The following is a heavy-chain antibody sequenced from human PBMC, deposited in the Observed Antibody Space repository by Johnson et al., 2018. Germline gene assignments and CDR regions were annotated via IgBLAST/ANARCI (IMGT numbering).Heavy chain of an antibody. V-gene: IGHV3-30-3*01. CDR3: GRTSTPYYYDSSGYWGYYYMDV. Sequence: QVQLVESGGGVVQPGRSLRLSCAASGFTFSSYAMHWVRQAPGKGLEWVAVIAYDGSNKYYEDSVNGRCIISRANSKNTLYLQMNSLRAEDTAVYYCGRTSTPYYYDSSGYWGYYYMDVWGKGTTVTVSS. CDR1: GFTFSSYA. D-gene: IGHD3-22*01. J-gene: IGHJ6*03. CDR2: IAYDGSNK.